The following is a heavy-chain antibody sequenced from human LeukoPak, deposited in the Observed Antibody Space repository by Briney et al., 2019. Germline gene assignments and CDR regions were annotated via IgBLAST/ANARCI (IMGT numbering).Heavy chain of an antibody. CDR2: INAYNGNT. J-gene: IGHJ4*02. D-gene: IGHD3-22*01. CDR3: ARDLWAYYYDSSGYPYDY. Sequence: ASVKVSCKASGYTFTSYGISWVRQAPGQGLEWMGWINAYNGNTNYAQKLQGRVTMTTDTSTSTAYMEMRSLRSDDTGVYYCARDLWAYYYDSSGYPYDYWGQGTLVTVSS. V-gene: IGHV1-18*01. CDR1: GYTFTSYG.